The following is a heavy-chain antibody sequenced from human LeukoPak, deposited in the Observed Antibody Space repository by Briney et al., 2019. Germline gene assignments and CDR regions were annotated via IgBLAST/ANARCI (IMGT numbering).Heavy chain of an antibody. V-gene: IGHV4-34*01. CDR3: ARGIRYTSSWYTYKWFDP. D-gene: IGHD6-13*01. CDR1: GGSFSDYY. J-gene: IGHJ5*02. Sequence: SETLSHTCGVYGGSFSDYYWSWIRQPPGKGLEWIGEINHSGSTNYNPSLKSRVTISVDTSKNQFSLKLSSVTAADTAVYYCARGIRYTSSWYTYKWFDPWGQGTLVTVSS. CDR2: INHSGST.